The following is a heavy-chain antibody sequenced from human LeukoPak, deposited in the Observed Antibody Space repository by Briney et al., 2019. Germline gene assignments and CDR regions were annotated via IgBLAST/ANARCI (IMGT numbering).Heavy chain of an antibody. D-gene: IGHD3-3*01. CDR3: AHASIDFWSGYSDYYYYYGMDV. J-gene: IGHJ6*02. V-gene: IGHV2-5*01. Sequence: SGPTLVKPTQTLTLTCTFSGFSLSTSGVGVGWIRQPPGKALEWLALIYWNDDKRYSPSLKSRLTITKDTSKNQVVLTMTNMDPVDTATYYCAHASIDFWSGYSDYYYYYGMDVWGRGTTVTVSS. CDR1: GFSLSTSGVG. CDR2: IYWNDDK.